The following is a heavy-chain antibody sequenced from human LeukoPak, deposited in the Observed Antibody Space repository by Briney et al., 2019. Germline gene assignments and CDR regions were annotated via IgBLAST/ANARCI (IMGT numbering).Heavy chain of an antibody. CDR1: GGSISSYY. D-gene: IGHD4-23*01. Sequence: SETLSLTCTVSGGSISSYYWSWIRQPPGKGLEWIGYIYYSGSTNYNPSLKSRVTISVDTSKNQFSLKLSSVTAADTAVYYCARVEMTTVVTSQSSYHYYYGMDVWGQGTTVTVSS. CDR3: ARVEMTTVVTSQSSYHYYYGMDV. V-gene: IGHV4-59*01. CDR2: IYYSGST. J-gene: IGHJ6*02.